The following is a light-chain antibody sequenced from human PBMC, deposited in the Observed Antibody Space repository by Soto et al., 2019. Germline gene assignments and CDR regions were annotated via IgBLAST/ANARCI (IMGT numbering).Light chain of an antibody. J-gene: IGKJ4*01. CDR1: QSVSSSY. CDR2: GAS. Sequence: EIVLTQSPGTLSLSPGERGTLSCRASQSVSSSYLAWYQQKPGQAPRLLIYGASSRATGIPDRFSGSGSGTDFTLTISRLEPEDFAVYYCQQYGSSPPDFGGGTKVDIK. V-gene: IGKV3-20*01. CDR3: QQYGSSPPD.